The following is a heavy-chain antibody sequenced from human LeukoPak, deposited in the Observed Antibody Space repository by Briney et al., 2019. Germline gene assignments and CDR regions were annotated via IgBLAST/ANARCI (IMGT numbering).Heavy chain of an antibody. D-gene: IGHD2-2*01. V-gene: IGHV3-23*01. Sequence: GGSLRLSCAASGFSFSNYAMSWVRQAPGKGLEWVSAISGSGGSTYYADSVKGRFTISRDNSKSTLYLQMNSLRAKDTAVYYCAKDRHAPGRYCSSTTCFPFDSWGQGTLVTVSS. CDR1: GFSFSNYA. CDR2: ISGSGGST. J-gene: IGHJ5*01. CDR3: AKDRHAPGRYCSSTTCFPFDS.